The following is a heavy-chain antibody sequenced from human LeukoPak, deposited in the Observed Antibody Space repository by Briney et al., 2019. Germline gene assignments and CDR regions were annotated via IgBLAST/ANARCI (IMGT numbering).Heavy chain of an antibody. V-gene: IGHV4-34*01. Sequence: SETLSLTCAVYGGSFSCYYWRWLRPPTGKGLEWIGAINHSGSTNYNPSLKSRVTISVDTSKNQFSLKLSSVTAADTAVYYCARTPETVVVTPVAPFDYWGQGTLVTVSS. CDR3: ARTPETVVVTPVAPFDY. J-gene: IGHJ4*02. CDR1: GGSFSCYY. D-gene: IGHD3-22*01. CDR2: INHSGST.